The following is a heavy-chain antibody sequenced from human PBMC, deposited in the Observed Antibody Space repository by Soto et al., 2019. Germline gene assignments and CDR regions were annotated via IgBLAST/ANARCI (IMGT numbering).Heavy chain of an antibody. CDR2: IYHSGST. CDR3: ARDLEIAGTPASYYYYGMDV. J-gene: IGHJ6*02. V-gene: IGHV4-4*02. CDR1: GGSISSSNW. Sequence: QVQLQESGPGLVKPSGTLSLTCAVSGGSISSSNWWSWVRQPPGKGLEWIGEIYHSGSTNYNPSPXXPITISVNKSXXRXSXXLSSVTAADTAVYYCARDLEIAGTPASYYYYGMDVWGQGTTVTVSS. D-gene: IGHD1-7*01.